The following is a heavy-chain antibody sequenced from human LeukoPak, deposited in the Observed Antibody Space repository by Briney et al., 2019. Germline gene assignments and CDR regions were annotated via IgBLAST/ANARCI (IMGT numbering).Heavy chain of an antibody. CDR1: GFTFSSYW. J-gene: IGHJ5*02. CDR2: TNSDGSST. CDR3: VRDGGNWFDP. D-gene: IGHD2-15*01. Sequence: PVGSLRLSCAASGFTFSSYWMHWVRQAPGKGPVWVSRTNSDGSSTSYADSVKGRFTISRDNAKNTLYLQMNSLRAEDTALYYCVRDGGNWFDPWGQGTLVTVSS. V-gene: IGHV3-74*01.